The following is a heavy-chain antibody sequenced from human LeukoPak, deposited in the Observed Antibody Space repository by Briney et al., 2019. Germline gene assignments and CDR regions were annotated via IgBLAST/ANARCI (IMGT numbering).Heavy chain of an antibody. Sequence: GGSLRLSCAASGFTFSHTWMSWVRQAPGKGLEWVGHIKSRTDGGTTDYAAPVKGRFTISRDDSKNTLYLQMNNLQSEDTAVYYCTTVGSRWYVYWFDPWGQGTLVTVSS. CDR1: GFTFSHTW. CDR2: IKSRTDGGTT. J-gene: IGHJ5*02. D-gene: IGHD6-13*01. CDR3: TTVGSRWYVYWFDP. V-gene: IGHV3-15*01.